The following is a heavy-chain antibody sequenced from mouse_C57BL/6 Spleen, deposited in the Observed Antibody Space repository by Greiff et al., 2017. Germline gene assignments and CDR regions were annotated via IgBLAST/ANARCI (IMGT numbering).Heavy chain of an antibody. CDR3: AREKRYDYDENWFAY. CDR2: IYPRDGST. J-gene: IGHJ3*01. CDR1: GYTFTSYD. V-gene: IGHV1-85*01. Sequence: QVQLQQSGPELVKPGASVKLSCKASGYTFTSYDINWVKQRPGQGLEWIGWIYPRDGSTKYNEKFKGKATLTVDTSSSTAYMELHSLTSEDSAVYFCAREKRYDYDENWFAYWGQGTLVTVSA. D-gene: IGHD2-4*01.